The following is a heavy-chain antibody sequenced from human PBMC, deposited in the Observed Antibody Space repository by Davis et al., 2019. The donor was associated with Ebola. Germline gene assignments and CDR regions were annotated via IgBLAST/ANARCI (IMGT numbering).Heavy chain of an antibody. J-gene: IGHJ4*02. V-gene: IGHV4-34*01. CDR2: INHSGST. D-gene: IGHD3-10*01. Sequence: SETLSLTCAVYGGSFSGYYWSWIRQPPGKGLEWIGEINHSGSTNYNPSLKSRVTISVDTSKNQFSLKLSSVTAADTAVYYCARALRGVLYWGQGTLVTVSS. CDR1: GGSFSGYY. CDR3: ARALRGVLY.